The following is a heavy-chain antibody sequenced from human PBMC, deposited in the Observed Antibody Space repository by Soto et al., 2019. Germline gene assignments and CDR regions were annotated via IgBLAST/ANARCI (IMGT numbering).Heavy chain of an antibody. CDR3: AKETSAYEIDY. D-gene: IGHD5-12*01. V-gene: IGHV3-30-3*01. CDR2: ISYDGNTK. Sequence: QVQLVESGGGVVQPGRSLRLSCAASGFIFSGYAMHWVRQAPGKGLEWVAVISYDGNTKYYADSVKGRFIVSRDNSKNKLYVQMDNLSAEDTAMYYCAKETSAYEIDYWGQGTLVTVSS. J-gene: IGHJ4*02. CDR1: GFIFSGYA.